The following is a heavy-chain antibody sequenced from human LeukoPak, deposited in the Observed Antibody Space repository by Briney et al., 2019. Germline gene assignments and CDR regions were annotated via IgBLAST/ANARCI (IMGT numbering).Heavy chain of an antibody. CDR3: ARDPTVGGAYFDY. D-gene: IGHD4-11*01. J-gene: IGHJ4*02. CDR2: ISSSSSYI. V-gene: IGHV3-21*01. Sequence: PGGSLRLSCAASGFTFSSYSMNWVRQAPGKGLEWVSSISSSSSYIYYADSVKGRFTISRDNAKNSLYLQMNSLRAEDTAVYYCARDPTVGGAYFDYWGQGTLVTVSS. CDR1: GFTFSSYS.